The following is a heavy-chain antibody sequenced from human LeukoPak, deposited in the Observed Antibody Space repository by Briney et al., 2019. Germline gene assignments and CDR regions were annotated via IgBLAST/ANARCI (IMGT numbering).Heavy chain of an antibody. CDR1: GYSISSGYY. CDR2: IYHSGST. Sequence: SETLSLTCAVSGYSISSGYYWGWIRQPPGKGLEWIGSIYHSGSTYYNPSLKSRVTISVDTSKNQFSLKLSSVTAADTAVYYCARVVRYYYDSSGYSNWFDPWGQGTLVTVSS. V-gene: IGHV4-38-2*01. CDR3: ARVVRYYYDSSGYSNWFDP. J-gene: IGHJ5*02. D-gene: IGHD3-22*01.